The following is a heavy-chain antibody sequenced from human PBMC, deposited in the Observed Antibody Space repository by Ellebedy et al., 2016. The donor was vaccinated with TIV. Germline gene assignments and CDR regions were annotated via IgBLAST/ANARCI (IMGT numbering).Heavy chain of an antibody. CDR1: GFTFSNYP. V-gene: IGHV3-23*01. CDR3: ARNGADTPMGQRPLNYYYYMDV. Sequence: PGGSLRLSCEASGFTFSNYPMSWVRQAPGKGLQWVSALSGRDGSITYYADSVKGRFTISRDNSKNTLFLQMNSLSAEDTAVYFCARNGADTPMGQRPLNYYYYMDVWGKGTTVTVSS. D-gene: IGHD5-18*01. CDR2: LSGRDGSIT. J-gene: IGHJ6*03.